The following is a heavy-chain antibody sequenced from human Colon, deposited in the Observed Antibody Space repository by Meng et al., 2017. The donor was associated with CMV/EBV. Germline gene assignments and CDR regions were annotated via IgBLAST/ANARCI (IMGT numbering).Heavy chain of an antibody. J-gene: IGHJ4*02. CDR3: ARPARGGYYDSGALDY. D-gene: IGHD3-22*01. CDR1: GFSFSSYA. Sequence: GESLKISCAASGFSFSSYAMSWVRQAPGKGLEWVSVIYSGGSTTSYADSVKGRFTISRDNSRNMVYLQMNSLRAEDTAVYYCARPARGGYYDSGALDYWGQGTLVTVSS. V-gene: IGHV3-23*03. CDR2: IYSGGSTT.